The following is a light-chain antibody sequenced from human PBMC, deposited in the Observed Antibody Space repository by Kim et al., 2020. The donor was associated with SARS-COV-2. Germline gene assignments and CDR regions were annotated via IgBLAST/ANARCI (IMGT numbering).Light chain of an antibody. CDR1: QTVTSNY. V-gene: IGKV3-20*01. Sequence: SPGEIATLSCRASQTVTSNYLVWYQQKPGQAPNLLIYGASIRATGIPDRFSGSGSGTDFTLTITRLEPEDFAVYYCQQFSTSSSTFGQGTRLEIK. J-gene: IGKJ5*01. CDR3: QQFSTSSST. CDR2: GAS.